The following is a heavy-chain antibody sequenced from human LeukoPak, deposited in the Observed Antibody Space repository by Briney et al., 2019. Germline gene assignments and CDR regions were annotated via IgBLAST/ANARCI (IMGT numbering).Heavy chain of an antibody. CDR3: AREWKEILIRGFIDY. CDR1: GYTFTGYY. D-gene: IGHD3-10*01. J-gene: IGHJ4*02. V-gene: IGHV1-2*02. Sequence: ASVKVSCKASGYTFTGYYIHWVRQAPGQGLEWMGWINPHSGETKYAQKFQGRVIMTRNTSITTAYMELSTLTFDDTAVFYCAREWKEILIRGFIDYWGQGTLVTVSS. CDR2: INPHSGET.